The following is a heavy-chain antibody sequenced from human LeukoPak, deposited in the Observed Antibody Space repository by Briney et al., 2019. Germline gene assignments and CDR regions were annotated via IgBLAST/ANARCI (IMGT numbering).Heavy chain of an antibody. CDR2: INSDGSSR. Sequence: GGSLRLSCAASGFTFSSYWMHWVRQAPGKGLVWVSRINSDGSSRSYADSVKGRFTISRDSAKNTLYLEMNSLRAEDTAVYYCARDLSVWYYGSGNGMDVWGQGTTVTVSS. CDR3: ARDLSVWYYGSGNGMDV. CDR1: GFTFSSYW. D-gene: IGHD3-10*01. J-gene: IGHJ6*02. V-gene: IGHV3-74*01.